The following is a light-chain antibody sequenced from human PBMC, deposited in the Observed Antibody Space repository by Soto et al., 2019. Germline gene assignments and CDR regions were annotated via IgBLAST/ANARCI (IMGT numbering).Light chain of an antibody. V-gene: IGLV6-57*01. CDR2: EDN. Sequence: NFMLPQPHSVSESPGKTVTISCTRSSGSIASNYVQWYQQRPGSSPTTVIYEDNQRPSGVPDRFSGSIDSSSSSASLTISGLKTEDEADYDCQFYDSRNHVVFGGGTKLTVL. CDR3: QFYDSRNHVV. J-gene: IGLJ2*01. CDR1: SGSIASNY.